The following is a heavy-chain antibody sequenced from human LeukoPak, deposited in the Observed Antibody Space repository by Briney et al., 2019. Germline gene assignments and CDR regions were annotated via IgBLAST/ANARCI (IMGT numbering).Heavy chain of an antibody. D-gene: IGHD3-3*01. CDR2: IYHSGIT. Sequence: PSETLSLTCTVSGYSIRSGFYWGWIRQPPGKGLEWIGNIYHSGITYYTPSLKSRVTISVDTSKNQFSLKLSSVTAADTAVYYCATRVLRFLEWNTRYYFDYWGQGTLVTVSS. J-gene: IGHJ4*02. CDR1: GYSIRSGFY. V-gene: IGHV4-38-2*02. CDR3: ATRVLRFLEWNTRYYFDY.